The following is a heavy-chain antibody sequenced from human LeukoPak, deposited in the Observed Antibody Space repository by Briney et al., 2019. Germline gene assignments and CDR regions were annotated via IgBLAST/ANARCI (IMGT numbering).Heavy chain of an antibody. CDR2: ISPYSGNA. D-gene: IGHD3-10*01. CDR1: GYSFPTSG. CDR3: ARGVYCCGYYYGWYFDY. Sequence: ASVKVSCKASGYSFPTSGITWVRQAPGQGLEWLGWISPYSGNAHYAQKVQGRLTMTTDTSMSTAYMELRSLRSDDTAVYYCARGVYCCGYYYGWYFDYWGQGTLVTVSS. J-gene: IGHJ4*02. V-gene: IGHV1-18*01.